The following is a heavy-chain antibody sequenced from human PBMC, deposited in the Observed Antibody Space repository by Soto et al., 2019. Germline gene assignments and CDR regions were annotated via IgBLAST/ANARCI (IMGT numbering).Heavy chain of an antibody. CDR1: GYTFKSYQ. CDR2: INISNGNT. D-gene: IGHD3-10*01. J-gene: IGHJ4*02. V-gene: IGHV1-3*04. Sequence: GASVKVSCKASGYTFKSYQIYWVRQAPGQRLECMGWINISNGNTEYSQNFQGRVTMTRDTSASTAYMELSSLRSEDTAVYYCARVVVGGFYSSFDYWGQGTLVTVSS. CDR3: ARVVVGGFYSSFDY.